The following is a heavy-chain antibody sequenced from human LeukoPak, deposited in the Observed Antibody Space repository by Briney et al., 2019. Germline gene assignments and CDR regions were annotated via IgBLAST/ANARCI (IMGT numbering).Heavy chain of an antibody. V-gene: IGHV3-23*01. CDR2: ISGSGGST. CDR1: GFTFSSYA. CDR3: AKEDCSGGSCYYDQDAFDI. Sequence: GGSLRLSCAASGFTFSSYAMIWVRQAPGKGLEWVSAISGSGGSTYYADSVKGRFTISRDNSKNTLYLQMNSLRAEDTAVYYCAKEDCSGGSCYYDQDAFDIWGQGTMVTVSS. J-gene: IGHJ3*02. D-gene: IGHD2-15*01.